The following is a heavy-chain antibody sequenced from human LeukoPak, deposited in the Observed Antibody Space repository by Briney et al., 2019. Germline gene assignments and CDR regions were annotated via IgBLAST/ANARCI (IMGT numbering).Heavy chain of an antibody. D-gene: IGHD5-18*01. CDR1: GFTFSSYA. V-gene: IGHV3-30-3*01. J-gene: IGHJ3*02. CDR2: ISYDGSNK. CDR3: ARTGDGYSYGPYAFDI. Sequence: GGSLRLSCAASGFTFSSYAMHWVRQAPGKGLEWVAVISYDGSNKYYADSVKGRFTISRDNSKNTLYLQMNSLRAEDTAVYYCARTGDGYSYGPYAFDIWGQGTMVTVSS.